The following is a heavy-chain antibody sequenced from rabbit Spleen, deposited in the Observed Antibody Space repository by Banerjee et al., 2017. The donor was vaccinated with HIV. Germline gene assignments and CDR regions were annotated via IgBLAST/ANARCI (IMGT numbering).Heavy chain of an antibody. V-gene: IGHV1S45*01. Sequence: QEQLEESAGGLVQPGGSLKLSCKASGFTLSSYYMSWVRQAPGKGLEWIACIVNGNGNTYYASWVNGRFTVSKTSSTTVTLQMTSLTAADTATYFCARGGAGGSGYNLWGPGTLVTVS. CDR3: ARGGAGGSGYNL. D-gene: IGHD3-1*01. J-gene: IGHJ4*01. CDR2: IVNGNGNT. CDR1: GFTLSSYYM.